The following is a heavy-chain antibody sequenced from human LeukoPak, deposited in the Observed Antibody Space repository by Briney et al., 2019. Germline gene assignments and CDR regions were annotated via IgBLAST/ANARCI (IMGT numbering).Heavy chain of an antibody. Sequence: GASVKVSCKASGYTFTSYDINWVRQATGQRLEWMGWMNPNSGNSGYAQKFQGRVTMTRNTSISTAYMELSSLRSEDTAVYYCARFTAMVPEGAFDIWGQGTMVTVSS. CDR3: ARFTAMVPEGAFDI. CDR2: MNPNSGNS. D-gene: IGHD5-18*01. V-gene: IGHV1-8*01. J-gene: IGHJ3*02. CDR1: GYTFTSYD.